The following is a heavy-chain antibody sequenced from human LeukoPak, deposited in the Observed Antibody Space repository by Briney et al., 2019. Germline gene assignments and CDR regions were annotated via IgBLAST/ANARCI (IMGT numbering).Heavy chain of an antibody. J-gene: IGHJ4*02. D-gene: IGHD2-2*01. CDR1: SGSFSGYY. Sequence: SETLSLTCAVYSGSFSGYYWSWIRQPPGKGLEWIGEINHSGSTNYNPSLKSRVTISVDTSKNQFSLKLSSVTAADTAVYYCARSVCSSTSCYDYWGQGTLVTVSS. V-gene: IGHV4-34*01. CDR2: INHSGST. CDR3: ARSVCSSTSCYDY.